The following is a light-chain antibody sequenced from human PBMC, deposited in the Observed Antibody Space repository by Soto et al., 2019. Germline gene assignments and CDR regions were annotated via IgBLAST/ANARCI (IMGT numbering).Light chain of an antibody. CDR2: AAS. CDR3: QKYNSAPQT. Sequence: DIQITQSPSTLSASVGDRVTITCRASQSISSWLAWYQQKPGKAPKLLIYAASSLQSGVPSRFSGSGSGTDFTLTISSLQPEDVASYYCQKYNSAPQTFGQGTKVDI. CDR1: QSISSW. V-gene: IGKV1-5*01. J-gene: IGKJ1*01.